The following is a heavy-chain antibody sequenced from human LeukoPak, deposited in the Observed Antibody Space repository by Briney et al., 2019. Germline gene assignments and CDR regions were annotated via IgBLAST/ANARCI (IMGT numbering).Heavy chain of an antibody. J-gene: IGHJ4*02. CDR1: GASITNEDFF. V-gene: IGHV4-39*02. D-gene: IGHD7-27*01. Sequence: KPPETLSLTCAVTGASITNEDFFWGWIRQPPGKGLEWVGTISSSGTTYYSPSLRSRLTISVDTSKNHFSLKLTSVTAADTAVYYCVAEVEAADSPLGHLNFDSWGQGILASVSS. CDR2: ISSSGTT. CDR3: VAEVEAADSPLGHLNFDS.